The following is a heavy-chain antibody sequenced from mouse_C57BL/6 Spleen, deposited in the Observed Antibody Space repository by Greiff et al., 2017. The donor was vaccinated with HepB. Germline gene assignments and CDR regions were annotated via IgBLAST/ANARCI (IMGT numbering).Heavy chain of an antibody. CDR1: GYTFTDYE. D-gene: IGHD1-1*01. CDR3: TREDYYGSSWFAY. V-gene: IGHV1-15*01. J-gene: IGHJ3*01. Sequence: QVQLQQSGAELVRPGASVTLSCKASGYTFTDYEMHWVKQTHVHGLVWIGAIDPETGGTAYNQKFKSKAILTADTSSSTAYMELRSLTSEDSAVYYCTREDYYGSSWFAYWGQGTLVTVSA. CDR2: IDPETGGT.